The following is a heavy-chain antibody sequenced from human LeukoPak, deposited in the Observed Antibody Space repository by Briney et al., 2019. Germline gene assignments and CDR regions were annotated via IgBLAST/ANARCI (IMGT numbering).Heavy chain of an antibody. Sequence: SETLSLTCAVYGGSFSGYYWSWIRQPPGKGLEWIGEINHSGSTNYNPSLKSRVTISVDTSKNQFSLKLSSVTAADTAVYYCARGPASLRWSSRRAFDIWGQGTMVTVSS. V-gene: IGHV4-34*01. CDR3: ARGPASLRWSSRRAFDI. CDR1: GGSFSGYY. J-gene: IGHJ3*02. D-gene: IGHD4-23*01. CDR2: INHSGST.